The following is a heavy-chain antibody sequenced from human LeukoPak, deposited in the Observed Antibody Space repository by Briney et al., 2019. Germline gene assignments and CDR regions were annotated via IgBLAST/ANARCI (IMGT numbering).Heavy chain of an antibody. CDR1: GGSISSSSYY. J-gene: IGHJ4*02. CDR3: ARGGGDMLDY. V-gene: IGHV4-39*07. CDR2: IYYSGST. D-gene: IGHD2-21*02. Sequence: SETLSLTCTVSGGSISSSSYYWGWIRQPPGKGLEWIGSIYYSGSTYYNPSLKSRVTISVDTSKNQFSLKLSSVTAADTAVYYCARGGGDMLDYWGQGTLVTVSS.